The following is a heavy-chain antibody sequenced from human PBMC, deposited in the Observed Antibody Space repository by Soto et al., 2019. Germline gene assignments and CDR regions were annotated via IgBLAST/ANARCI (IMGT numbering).Heavy chain of an antibody. V-gene: IGHV1-69*13. Sequence: SVKVSCKASGGTFSSYAISWVRQAPGQGLEWMGGIIPIFGTANYAQKFQGRVTITADESTSTAYMELSSLRSEDTAVYYCARDNYYGSRSFDPWGQGTLVTVSS. J-gene: IGHJ5*02. CDR2: IIPIFGTA. CDR3: ARDNYYGSRSFDP. D-gene: IGHD3-10*01. CDR1: GGTFSSYA.